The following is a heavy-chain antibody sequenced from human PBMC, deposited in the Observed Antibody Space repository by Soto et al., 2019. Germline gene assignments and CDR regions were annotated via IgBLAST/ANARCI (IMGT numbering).Heavy chain of an antibody. CDR3: ARAYPEGLLWFGELPDWFDP. CDR2: ISSSSSYI. D-gene: IGHD3-10*01. CDR1: GFTFSSYS. J-gene: IGHJ5*02. Sequence: PVGSLRLSCAASGFTFSSYSMNWVRQAPGKGLEWVSSISSSSSYIYYADSVKGRFTISRDNAKNSLYLQMNRLRAEDTAVYYCARAYPEGLLWFGELPDWFDPWGQGTLVTVSS. V-gene: IGHV3-21*01.